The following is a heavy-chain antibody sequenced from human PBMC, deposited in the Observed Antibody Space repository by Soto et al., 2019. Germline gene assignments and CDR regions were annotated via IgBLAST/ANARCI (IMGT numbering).Heavy chain of an antibody. V-gene: IGHV4-4*02. Sequence: SDTPSLTSAFSGDSISSGSWWSWVRQSPGKGLQCIGEIYHSGSTYYNPSLKSRVTISVDTSKNQFSLKLSSVTAADTAVYYCARAKNGDLADYWGQGTLVTVLL. CDR1: GDSISSGSW. CDR3: ARAKNGDLADY. J-gene: IGHJ4*02. CDR2: IYHSGST. D-gene: IGHD7-27*01.